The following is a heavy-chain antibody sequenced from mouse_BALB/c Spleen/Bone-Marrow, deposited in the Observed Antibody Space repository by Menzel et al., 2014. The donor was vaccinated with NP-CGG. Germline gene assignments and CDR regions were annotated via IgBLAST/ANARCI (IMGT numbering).Heavy chain of an antibody. D-gene: IGHD2-4*01. V-gene: IGHV5-9-1*01. CDR2: ISSSGSYT. J-gene: IGHJ1*01. CDR3: SRLRMITTYFDV. CDR1: GFTFSTYA. Sequence: EVMLVESGGGLAKPGGSLQLSCAASGFTFSTYAMSWVRQTPEKRLEWVATISSSGSYTYYPDSVKGRFTISRDNAKNTLYPQMSSLRSEDTAMFYCSRLRMITTYFDVWGAGTTVTVSS.